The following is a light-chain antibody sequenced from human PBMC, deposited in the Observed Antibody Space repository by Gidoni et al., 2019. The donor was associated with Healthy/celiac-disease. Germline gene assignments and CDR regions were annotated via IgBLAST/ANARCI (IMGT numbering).Light chain of an antibody. CDR2: DAS. J-gene: IGKJ5*01. CDR1: QSANTY. CDR3: KQYASSPLT. V-gene: IGKV3-20*01. Sequence: EIVLPQSPGTLSLPPGASATLHCSASQSANTYLAWYQQRPGQTPRLLIFDASSRATGIPDRFSGSGSGTDFTLTISRLEAQDVAVYYCKQYASSPLTFGQGTRLEIK.